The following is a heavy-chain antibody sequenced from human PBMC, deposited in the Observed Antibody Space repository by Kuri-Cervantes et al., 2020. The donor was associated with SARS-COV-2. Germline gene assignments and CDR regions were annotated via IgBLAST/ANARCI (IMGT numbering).Heavy chain of an antibody. CDR1: GYTFTSYG. D-gene: IGHD6-13*01. CDR2: ISAYNGNT. CDR3: ATDMAAAGTWEYAFDI. V-gene: IGHV1-18*01. Sequence: ASVKVSCKASGYTFTSYGISWVRQAPGQGLECMGWISAYNGNTNYAQKLQGRVTMTTDTSTSTAYMELRSLRSDDTAVYYCATDMAAAGTWEYAFDIWGQGTMVTVSS. J-gene: IGHJ3*02.